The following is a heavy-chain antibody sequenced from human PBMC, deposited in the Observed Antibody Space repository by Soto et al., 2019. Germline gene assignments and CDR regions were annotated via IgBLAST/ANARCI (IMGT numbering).Heavy chain of an antibody. CDR2: INPSGGST. V-gene: IGHV1-46*01. Sequence: ASVKVSWKASGYTFTSYYMHWVRQAPGQGLEWMGIINPSGGSTSYAQKFQGRVTMTRDTSTSTVYMELSSLRSEDTAVYYCARGITMIVVVIPGAFDIWGQGTMVTVSS. J-gene: IGHJ3*02. CDR1: GYTFTSYY. D-gene: IGHD3-22*01. CDR3: ARGITMIVVVIPGAFDI.